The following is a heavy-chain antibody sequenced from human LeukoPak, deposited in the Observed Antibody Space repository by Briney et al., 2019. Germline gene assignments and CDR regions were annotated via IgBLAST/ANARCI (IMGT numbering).Heavy chain of an antibody. CDR3: ARRTYYYASGSSNFDH. Sequence: SETLSLTCTVSGGSISGYYWSWIRRPPGKGLEWVGYNSYSGSTYYSPSLQSRITISVDTSKNQFSLKLRSVTAADTAVYYCARRTYYYASGSSNFDHWGQGTLVTVSS. CDR2: NSYSGST. V-gene: IGHV4-59*08. D-gene: IGHD3-10*01. J-gene: IGHJ4*02. CDR1: GGSISGYY.